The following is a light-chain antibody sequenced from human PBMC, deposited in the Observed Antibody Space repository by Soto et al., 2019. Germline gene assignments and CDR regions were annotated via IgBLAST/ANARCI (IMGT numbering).Light chain of an antibody. CDR1: SSDVGGYDH. CDR3: SSYAGTKNPWV. V-gene: IGLV2-8*01. CDR2: EVT. Sequence: QSALTQPPSASGSAGQSVTISYTGTSSDVGGYDHVSWYQQHPGKAPKLIISEVTKRPSGVADRFSGSKSGNTASLTVSGLQAEDEADYYCSSYAGTKNPWVFGGGTKLTVL. J-gene: IGLJ3*02.